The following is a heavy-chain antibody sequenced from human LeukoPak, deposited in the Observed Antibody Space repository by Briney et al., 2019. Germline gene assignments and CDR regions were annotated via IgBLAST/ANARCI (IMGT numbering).Heavy chain of an antibody. Sequence: EASVKVSCKASGYTFTGYFLHWVRRAPGQGFEWMGWINPNSGGTYYTQRFQGRVTMTRDTSISTAYMELSSLRSDDTAVYYCARAQSLTAPAGTFANSWGQGTLVTVSP. CDR3: ARAQSLTAPAGTFANS. D-gene: IGHD6-13*01. CDR1: GYTFTGYF. V-gene: IGHV1-2*02. CDR2: INPNSGGT. J-gene: IGHJ4*02.